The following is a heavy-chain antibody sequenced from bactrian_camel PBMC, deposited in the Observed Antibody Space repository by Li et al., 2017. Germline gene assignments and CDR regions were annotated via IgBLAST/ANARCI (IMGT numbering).Heavy chain of an antibody. CDR2: LEHDRT. CDR3: AALYTGISGCYSTSLAPASFDY. Sequence: HVQLVESGGGSALAGGSVRLSCAASGYTFNTYSWFRQAPGQEREVVAILEHDRTTVADSMKGRFTISKDNAKNTVYLQMNSLKPEDTAIYYCAALYTGISGCYSTSLAPASFDYWGQGTQVTVSS. J-gene: IGHJ4*01. D-gene: IGHD2*01. CDR1: GYTFNTY. V-gene: IGHV3S53*01.